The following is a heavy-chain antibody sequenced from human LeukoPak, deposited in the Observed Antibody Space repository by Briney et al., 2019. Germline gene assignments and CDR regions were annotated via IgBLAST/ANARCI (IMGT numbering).Heavy chain of an antibody. V-gene: IGHV4-34*01. CDR3: ARVPELNHNYYYYYMDV. CDR1: GGSFSGYY. Sequence: SETLSLTCAVYGGSFSGYYWSWIRQPPGKGLEWIGEINHSGSTNYNPSLKSRVTISVDTSKNQFSLKLSSVTAADTAVYYCARVPELNHNYYYYYMDVWGKGTTVTVSS. J-gene: IGHJ6*03. D-gene: IGHD1-14*01. CDR2: INHSGST.